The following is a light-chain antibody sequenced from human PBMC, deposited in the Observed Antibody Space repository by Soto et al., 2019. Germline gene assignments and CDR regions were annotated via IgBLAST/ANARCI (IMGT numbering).Light chain of an antibody. V-gene: IGKV3-11*01. CDR1: QSVGSY. CDR2: DAS. CDR3: QQRNTWLYT. Sequence: EIVLTQSPDTLSLAPGERATLSCRASQSVGSYLSWYQQKPGQAPRLLIYDASNKATVIPARFSGSGSGTDFALTISCLEPEDFAVYYCQQRNTWLYTFGQRTKLQIK. J-gene: IGKJ2*01.